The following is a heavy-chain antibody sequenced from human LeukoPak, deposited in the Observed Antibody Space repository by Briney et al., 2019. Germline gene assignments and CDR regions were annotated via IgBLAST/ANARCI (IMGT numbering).Heavy chain of an antibody. D-gene: IGHD3-10*01. J-gene: IGHJ4*02. CDR2: INHSGST. CDR3: ARDRELWFGESHYFDY. CDR1: GGSFSGYY. Sequence: SETLSLTCAVYGGSFSGYYWSWIRQPPGKGLEWIGEINHSGSTNYNPSLKSRVTISVDTSKNQFSLKLSSVTAADTAVYYCARDRELWFGESHYFDYWGQGTLVTVSS. V-gene: IGHV4-34*01.